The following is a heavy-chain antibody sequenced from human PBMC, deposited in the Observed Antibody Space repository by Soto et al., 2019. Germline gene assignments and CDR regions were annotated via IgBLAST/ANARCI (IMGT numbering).Heavy chain of an antibody. CDR2: ISAYNGNT. V-gene: IGHV1-18*01. J-gene: IGHJ5*02. CDR3: ARRSGYDWGHNWLDR. CDR1: GYTFTSYG. Sequence: ASVKVSCKASGYTFTSYGISWVRQAPGQGLEWMGWISAYNGNTNYAQKLQGRVTMTTDTSTSTAYMELRSLRSDDTAVYYCARRSGYDWGHNWLDRWGQGTLVTVAS. D-gene: IGHD5-12*01.